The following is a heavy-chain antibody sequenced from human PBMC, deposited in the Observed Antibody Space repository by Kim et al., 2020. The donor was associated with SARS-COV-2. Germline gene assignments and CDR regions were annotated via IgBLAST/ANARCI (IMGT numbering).Heavy chain of an antibody. D-gene: IGHD4-17*01. CDR3: ARHKRSTVTTFDY. J-gene: IGHJ4*02. V-gene: IGHV3-11*06. Sequence: YADSVKGRFTISRDNAKNSLYLQMNSLRAEDTAVYYCARHKRSTVTTFDYWCQGTLVTVSS.